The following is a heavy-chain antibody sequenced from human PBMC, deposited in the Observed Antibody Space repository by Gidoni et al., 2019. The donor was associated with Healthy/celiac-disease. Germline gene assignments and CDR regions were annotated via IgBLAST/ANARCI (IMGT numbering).Heavy chain of an antibody. J-gene: IGHJ4*02. V-gene: IGHV3-33*01. CDR2: IWYDGSNK. CDR1: GFTFSSYG. D-gene: IGHD3-10*01. CDR3: ARDHTYGSGSYFLDY. Sequence: QVQLVESGGGVVQPGRSLRLPCAASGFTFSSYGMHWVRQAPGKGLEWVAVIWYDGSNKYYADSVKGRFTISRDNSKNTLYLQMNSLRAEDTAVYYCARDHTYGSGSYFLDYWGQGTLVTVSS.